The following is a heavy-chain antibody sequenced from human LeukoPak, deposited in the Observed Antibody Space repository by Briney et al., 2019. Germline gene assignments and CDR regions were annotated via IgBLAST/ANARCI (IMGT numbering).Heavy chain of an antibody. J-gene: IGHJ4*02. CDR3: ARGYGSFDY. D-gene: IGHD4-17*01. CDR2: ISYDGSNK. V-gene: IGHV3-30*04. Sequence: GRSLRLSCAASGFTFSSHAMHWVRQAPGKGLEWVAVISYDGSNKYYADSVKGRFTISRDNSKNTLYLQMNSLRAEDTAVYYCARGYGSFDYWGQGTLVTVSS. CDR1: GFTFSSHA.